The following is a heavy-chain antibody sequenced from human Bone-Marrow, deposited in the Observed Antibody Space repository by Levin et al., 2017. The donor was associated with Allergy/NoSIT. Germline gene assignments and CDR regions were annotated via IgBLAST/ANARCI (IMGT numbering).Heavy chain of an antibody. J-gene: IGHJ6*02. CDR3: ARDRWGNYLDQYYGLDV. CDR1: GGSMSNNY. Sequence: SETLSLTCTVSGGSMSNNYWSWIRQSPGTGLEWIGFGYSSGSTSYNPSLKRRVTMSIDTSKNQFSLQLRSLTAADTAVYYCARDRWGNYLDQYYGLDVWGQGTTVTVSS. D-gene: IGHD3-16*01. CDR2: GYSSGST. V-gene: IGHV4-59*01.